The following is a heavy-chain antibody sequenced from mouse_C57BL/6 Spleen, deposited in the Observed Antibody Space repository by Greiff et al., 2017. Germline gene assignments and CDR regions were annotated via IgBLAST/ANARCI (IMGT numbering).Heavy chain of an antibody. J-gene: IGHJ2*01. V-gene: IGHV1-26*01. CDR1: GYTFTDYY. CDR2: INPNNGGT. Sequence: VQLQQSGPELVNPGASVKISCKASGYTFTDYYMNWVKQSHGKSLEWIGDINPNNGGTSYNQKFKGKATLTVDKSSSTAYMELRSLTSEDSAVYYCATGPFDYWGQGTTLTVSS. CDR3: ATGPFDY.